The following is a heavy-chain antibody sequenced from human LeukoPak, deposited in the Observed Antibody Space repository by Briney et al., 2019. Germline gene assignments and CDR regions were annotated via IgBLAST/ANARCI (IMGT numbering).Heavy chain of an antibody. CDR3: AKDFWSGYQPDYFDY. J-gene: IGHJ4*02. V-gene: IGHV3-23*01. D-gene: IGHD3-3*01. Sequence: GSLRLSCAASGFTFSSYAMSWVRQAPGKGLEWVSAISGSGGSTYYADSVKGRFTISRDNSKNTLYLQMNSLRAEDTAVYYCAKDFWSGYQPDYFDYWGQGTLVTVSS. CDR2: ISGSGGST. CDR1: GFTFSSYA.